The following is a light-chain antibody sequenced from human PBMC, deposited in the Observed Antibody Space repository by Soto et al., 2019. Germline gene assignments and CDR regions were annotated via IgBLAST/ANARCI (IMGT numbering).Light chain of an antibody. CDR3: QQYHSSPPT. CDR2: ATS. CDR1: QSVRSNA. V-gene: IGKV3-20*01. J-gene: IGKJ2*01. Sequence: EIVLTQSPATLSLSPGERVTLSCRASQSVRSNALAWYQQTPGQAPRLLIYATSSRATGIPDRFSGSGSGTDFTLTISRLDPEDFAVYYCQQYHSSPPTFGQVTKLEIK.